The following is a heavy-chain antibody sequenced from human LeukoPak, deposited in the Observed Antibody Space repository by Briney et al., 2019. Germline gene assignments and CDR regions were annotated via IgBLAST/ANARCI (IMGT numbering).Heavy chain of an antibody. Sequence: SETLSLTCGVYGGSFSGSYWSWIRRPPGKGLEWIGEISHSGSISYNSSIKSRVTISVDTSKNQFSLRLRSVTAAGTAVYYCARADCSSTSCSGVWGQGTTVTVSS. V-gene: IGHV4-34*01. D-gene: IGHD2-2*01. CDR1: GGSFSGSY. CDR2: ISHSGSI. CDR3: ARADCSSTSCSGV. J-gene: IGHJ6*02.